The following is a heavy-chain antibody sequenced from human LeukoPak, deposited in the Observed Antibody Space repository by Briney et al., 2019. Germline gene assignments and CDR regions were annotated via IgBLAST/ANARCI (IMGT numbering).Heavy chain of an antibody. CDR2: IGTAGDT. J-gene: IGHJ2*01. Sequence: PGGSLRLSCAASGFTFSSYDMHWVRQATGKGLEWVSAIGTAGDTYYPGSVKGRFTISRENAKNSLYLQMNSLRAGDTAVYYCARRGYYDFWSGATDWYFDLWGRGTLVTVSS. V-gene: IGHV3-13*01. CDR1: GFTFSSYD. CDR3: ARRGYYDFWSGATDWYFDL. D-gene: IGHD3-3*01.